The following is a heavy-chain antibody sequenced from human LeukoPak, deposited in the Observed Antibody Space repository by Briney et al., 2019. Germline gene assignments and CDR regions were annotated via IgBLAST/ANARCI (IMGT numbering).Heavy chain of an antibody. CDR1: GFTFSSYG. CDR3: AKDQVATG. CDR2: ISYDGSNK. V-gene: IGHV3-30*18. Sequence: PGRSLRLSCAASGFTFSSYGMHWVRQAPGKGLEWVAVISYDGSNKYYADSVKGRFTVSRDNSKNTLYLQMNSLRAEDTAVYYCAKDQVATGWGQGTLVTVSS. D-gene: IGHD5-12*01. J-gene: IGHJ4*02.